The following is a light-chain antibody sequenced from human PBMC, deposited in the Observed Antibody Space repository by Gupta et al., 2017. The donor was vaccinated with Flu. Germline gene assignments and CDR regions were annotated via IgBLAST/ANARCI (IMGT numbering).Light chain of an antibody. Sequence: QSALTQPASVSGSPGHSITISCTGTSSDVGGYTYVSWYQQHPGKAPKLMIYEVSKRPSGVSNRFSGSRSGNTASLTISGRPAEDEAEYYCSSYTSSSTLVFGGGTKLTVL. CDR3: SSYTSSSTLV. CDR1: SSDVGGYTY. J-gene: IGLJ2*01. V-gene: IGLV2-14*01. CDR2: EVS.